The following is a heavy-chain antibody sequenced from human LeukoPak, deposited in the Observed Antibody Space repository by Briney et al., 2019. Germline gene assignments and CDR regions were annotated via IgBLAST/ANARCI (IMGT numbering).Heavy chain of an antibody. CDR3: ARRQGWYQGAPFDY. CDR2: IYTSGST. Sequence: SETLSLTCTVSGGSICSGSYYWSWIRQPAGKGLEWIGRIYTSGSTNYNPSLKSRVTISVDTSKNQFSLKLSSVTAADTAVYYCARRQGWYQGAPFDYWGQGTLVTVSS. D-gene: IGHD6-19*01. CDR1: GGSICSGSYY. J-gene: IGHJ4*02. V-gene: IGHV4-61*02.